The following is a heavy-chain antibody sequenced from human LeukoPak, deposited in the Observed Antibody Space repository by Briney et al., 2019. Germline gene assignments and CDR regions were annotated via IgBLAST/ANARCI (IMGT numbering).Heavy chain of an antibody. CDR2: ISSSGSTK. J-gene: IGHJ5*02. CDR3: ARELERSGFDP. Sequence: GGSLRLSCGASGFXFSSYEINWVRQAPGKGLEWVSYISSSGSTKDYADSVKGRFTISRDNAKNSLYLQMNSLRAEDTGVYYCARELERSGFDPWGQGTLVTVSS. CDR1: GFXFSSYE. D-gene: IGHD6-19*01. V-gene: IGHV3-48*03.